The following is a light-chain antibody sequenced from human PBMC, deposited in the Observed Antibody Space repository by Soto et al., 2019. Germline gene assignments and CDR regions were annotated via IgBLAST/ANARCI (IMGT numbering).Light chain of an antibody. CDR3: CSYAGSYTLV. CDR2: DVS. Sequence: QSALTQPRSVSGSPGQSVTISCTGTSSDVGGYNYVSWYQQHPGKAPKLMIYDVSKRPSGVPDRFSGSKSGNTASLTISGLQAEDEADYYGCSYAGSYTLVFGGGTQLTVL. CDR1: SSDVGGYNY. J-gene: IGLJ2*01. V-gene: IGLV2-11*01.